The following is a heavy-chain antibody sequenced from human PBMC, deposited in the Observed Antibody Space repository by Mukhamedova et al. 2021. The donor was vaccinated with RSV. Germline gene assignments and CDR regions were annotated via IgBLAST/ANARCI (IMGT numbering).Heavy chain of an antibody. D-gene: IGHD3-10*01. Sequence: TISRDNAKNSLYLQMNSLSAEDTAVYYCARGIGSGSYSCASPYWGQGTLVTVSS. J-gene: IGHJ4*02. V-gene: IGHV3-7*04. CDR3: ARGIGSGSYSCASPY.